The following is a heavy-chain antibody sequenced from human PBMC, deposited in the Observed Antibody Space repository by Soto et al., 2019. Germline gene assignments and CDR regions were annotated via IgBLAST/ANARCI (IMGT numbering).Heavy chain of an antibody. D-gene: IGHD2-2*01. CDR2: IDPSDSYT. J-gene: IGHJ6*02. Sequence: PGESLKISCKGSGYSFTSYWIGWVRQMPGKGLEWMGRIDPSDSYTNYSPSFQGHVTISADKSISTAYLQWSSLKASDTAMYYCARLKVGCSSTSCPYYYYYYGMDVWGQGTTVTVSS. V-gene: IGHV5-10-1*01. CDR3: ARLKVGCSSTSCPYYYYYYGMDV. CDR1: GYSFTSYW.